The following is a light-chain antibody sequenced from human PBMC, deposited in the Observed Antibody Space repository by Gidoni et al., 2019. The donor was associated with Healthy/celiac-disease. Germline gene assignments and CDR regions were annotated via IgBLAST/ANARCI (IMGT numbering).Light chain of an antibody. Sequence: EIVMTPSPATLSVSPGERATLSCRASQSVSSNLAWYQQKPGQAPRLLIYGASTRATGIPARFSGSGSGTEFTLTISSLQSEDFAVYYCQQYNNWPPGTFGQGTKVEIK. J-gene: IGKJ1*01. V-gene: IGKV3-15*01. CDR2: GAS. CDR1: QSVSSN. CDR3: QQYNNWPPGT.